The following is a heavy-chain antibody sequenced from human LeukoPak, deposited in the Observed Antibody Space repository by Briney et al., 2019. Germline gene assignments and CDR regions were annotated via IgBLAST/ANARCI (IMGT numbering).Heavy chain of an antibody. D-gene: IGHD4-11*01. CDR3: ARETTTYLDY. CDR1: GYTFIGYY. J-gene: IGHJ4*02. Sequence: GASVKVSCKASGYTFIGYYMYWVRQAPGQGLEWMGIVNPSGDSTNYAQKFQGRVTMTRDTSTSTVYMELSSLRSEDTAVYYCARETTTYLDYWGQGTLVTVSS. CDR2: VNPSGDST. V-gene: IGHV1-46*01.